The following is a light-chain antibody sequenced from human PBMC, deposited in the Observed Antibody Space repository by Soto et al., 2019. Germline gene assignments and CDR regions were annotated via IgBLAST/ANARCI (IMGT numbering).Light chain of an antibody. CDR1: QTISSW. Sequence: IQMTHCPSTLSGSVGDRVTITCRASQTISSWLAWYQQKPGKAPKLLIYKASTLKSGVPSRFSGSGSGTEFTLTISSLQPDDFANYYCQHYNSYSEAFGQGTKVDIK. J-gene: IGKJ1*01. V-gene: IGKV1-5*03. CDR3: QHYNSYSEA. CDR2: KAS.